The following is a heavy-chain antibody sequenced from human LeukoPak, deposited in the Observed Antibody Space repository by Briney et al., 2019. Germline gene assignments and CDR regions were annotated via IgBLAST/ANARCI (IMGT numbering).Heavy chain of an antibody. D-gene: IGHD2-21*01. J-gene: IGHJ4*02. CDR3: ARGSDNYGGYVDY. CDR1: GLTVRNNY. Sequence: GGSLRLSCAASGLTVRNNYMSWVRQSPGKGLEWVSAISGSGGSTYYADSVKGRFTISRNNAKNSLYLQMNSLRAEDTAVYYCARGSDNYGGYVDYWGQGTLVTVSS. V-gene: IGHV3-21*01. CDR2: ISGSGGST.